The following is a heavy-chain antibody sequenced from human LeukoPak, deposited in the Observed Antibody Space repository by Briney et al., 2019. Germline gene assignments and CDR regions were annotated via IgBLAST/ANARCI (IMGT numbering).Heavy chain of an antibody. D-gene: IGHD1-26*01. J-gene: IGHJ4*02. V-gene: IGHV3-21*04. CDR3: AKSYSGNYYIFPY. CDR1: EFTFSSYS. CDR2: ISSSSSYI. Sequence: GGSLRLSCAASEFTFSSYSMIWVRQAPGKGLEWVSSISSSSSYIYYADSVRGRFTISRDNAKNSLYLQMNSLRAEDTAVYYCAKSYSGNYYIFPYWGQGTLVTVSS.